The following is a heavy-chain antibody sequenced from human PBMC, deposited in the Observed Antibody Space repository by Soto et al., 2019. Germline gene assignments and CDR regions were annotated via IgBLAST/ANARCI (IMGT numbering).Heavy chain of an antibody. CDR3: AKTRQQLVYDFDY. J-gene: IGHJ4*02. CDR1: GFTFSSYA. D-gene: IGHD6-13*01. CDR2: ISGSGGGT. V-gene: IGHV3-23*01. Sequence: PGGSLRLSCAASGFTFSSYAMTWVRQAPGKGLEWVSAISGSGGGTYYADSVKGRFTISRDNSKNTLYLQMNSLRAEDTAVYYCAKTRQQLVYDFDYWGQGTLVTVSS.